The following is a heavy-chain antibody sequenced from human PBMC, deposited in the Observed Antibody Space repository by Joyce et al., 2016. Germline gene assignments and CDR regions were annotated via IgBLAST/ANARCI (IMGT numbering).Heavy chain of an antibody. V-gene: IGHV1-69*08. Sequence: QVQLVQSGAEVKKPGSSVKVSCKASGGTLSNYTISWVRQAPGQGLEWMGRICPILGIANSAQKFQGRVTLSADRSTDTAYMELSSLRFEDTAIYYCARDDFYDSTDYREYFQHWGQGTLVTVSS. CDR1: GGTLSNYT. J-gene: IGHJ1*01. CDR2: ICPILGIA. D-gene: IGHD3-22*01. CDR3: ARDDFYDSTDYREYFQH.